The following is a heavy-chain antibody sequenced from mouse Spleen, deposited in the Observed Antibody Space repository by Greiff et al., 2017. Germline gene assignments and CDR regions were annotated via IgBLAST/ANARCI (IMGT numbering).Heavy chain of an antibody. Sequence: VQLQQSGAELVMPGASVKLSCKASGYTFTSYWMHWVKQRPGQGLEWIGEIDPSDSYTNYNQKFKGKATLTVDKSSSTAYMQLSSLTSEDSAVYYCARGADYDGGYFDYWGQGTTLTVSS. CDR2: IDPSDSYT. D-gene: IGHD2-4*01. CDR3: ARGADYDGGYFDY. V-gene: IGHV1-69*01. CDR1: GYTFTSYW. J-gene: IGHJ2*01.